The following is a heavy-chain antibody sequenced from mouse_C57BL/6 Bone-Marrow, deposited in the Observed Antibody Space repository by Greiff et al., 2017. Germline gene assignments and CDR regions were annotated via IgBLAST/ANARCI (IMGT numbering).Heavy chain of an antibody. CDR3: AREKRIYYYGSSYDY. D-gene: IGHD1-1*01. CDR2: IYPGDGDT. J-gene: IGHJ2*01. Sequence: QVQLQQSGPELVKPGASVKISCKASGYAFSSSWMNWVKQRPGKGLEWIGRIYPGDGDTNYNGKFKGKATLTADKSSSTAYMQLSSLTSEDSAVYFCAREKRIYYYGSSYDYWGQGTTLTVAS. CDR1: GYAFSSSW. V-gene: IGHV1-82*01.